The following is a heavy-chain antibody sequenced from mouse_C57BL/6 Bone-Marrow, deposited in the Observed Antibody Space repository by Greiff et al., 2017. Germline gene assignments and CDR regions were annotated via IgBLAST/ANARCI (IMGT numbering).Heavy chain of an antibody. CDR3: AREGLYYGSSYAMDY. CDR1: GYTFTSYW. V-gene: IGHV1-55*01. Sequence: QVQLQQPGAELVKPGASVKMSCKASGYTFTSYWITWVKQRPGQGLEWIGDIYPGSGSTNYNEKFKSKATLTVDTSSSTAYMQLSSLTSEDSAVYACAREGLYYGSSYAMDYWGQGTSVTVSS. CDR2: IYPGSGST. D-gene: IGHD1-1*01. J-gene: IGHJ4*01.